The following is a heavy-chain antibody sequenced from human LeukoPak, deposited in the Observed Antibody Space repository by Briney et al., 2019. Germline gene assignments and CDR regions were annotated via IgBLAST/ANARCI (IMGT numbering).Heavy chain of an antibody. CDR1: GYTFTSYD. Sequence: ASVKVSCKASGYTFTSYDINWVRQATGXXXXXXXXMNPNSGNTGYAQKFQGRVTMTRDTSINTAYLELNSLRSDDTAVYYCARNGYYGSFYYYMDVWGKGTTVTVSS. CDR3: ARNGYYGSFYYYMDV. J-gene: IGHJ6*03. D-gene: IGHD3-10*01. V-gene: IGHV1-8*01. CDR2: MNPNSGNT.